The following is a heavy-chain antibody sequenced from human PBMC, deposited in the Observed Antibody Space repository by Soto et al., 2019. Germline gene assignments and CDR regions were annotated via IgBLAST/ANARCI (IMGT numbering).Heavy chain of an antibody. CDR2: IWYDGSNK. D-gene: IGHD4-17*01. J-gene: IGHJ4*02. Sequence: QVQLVESGGGVVQPGRSLRLSCAASGFTFSSYGMHWVRQAPGKGLEWVAVIWYDGSNKYYADSVKGRFTISRDNSKNTLYLQMNSLRAEDTAVYYCARDRPLYGDYDYYVDYWGQGTLVTVSS. V-gene: IGHV3-33*01. CDR1: GFTFSSYG. CDR3: ARDRPLYGDYDYYVDY.